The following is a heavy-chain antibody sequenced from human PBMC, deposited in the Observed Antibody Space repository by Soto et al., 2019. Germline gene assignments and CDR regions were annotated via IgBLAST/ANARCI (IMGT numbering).Heavy chain of an antibody. CDR2: ISYDGSNK. CDR3: AKPASDPPPFDY. Sequence: QVQLVESGGGVVQPGRSLRLSCAASGFTFSSYGMHWVRQAPGKGLEWVAVISYDGSNKYYADSVKGRFTISRDNSKHTLYLQMNSLRAEDTAVYYCAKPASDPPPFDYCGQCTLLTVSS. CDR1: GFTFSSYG. J-gene: IGHJ4*02. V-gene: IGHV3-30*18. D-gene: IGHD3-10*01.